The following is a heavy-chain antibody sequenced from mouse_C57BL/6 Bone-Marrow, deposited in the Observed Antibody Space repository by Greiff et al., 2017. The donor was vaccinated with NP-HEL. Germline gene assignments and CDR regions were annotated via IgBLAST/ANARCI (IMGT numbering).Heavy chain of an antibody. CDR2: IYPGDGDT. CDR3: ARLLRYFDY. V-gene: IGHV1-80*01. J-gene: IGHJ2*01. CDR1: GYTFTSYW. Sequence: QVQLQQPGTELVKPGASVKLSCKASGYTFTSYWMHWVKQRPGKGLEWIGQIYPGDGDTNYNGKFKGKATLTADKSSSTAYMQLSSLTSEDSAVYFCARLLRYFDYWGQGTTLTVSS. D-gene: IGHD1-1*01.